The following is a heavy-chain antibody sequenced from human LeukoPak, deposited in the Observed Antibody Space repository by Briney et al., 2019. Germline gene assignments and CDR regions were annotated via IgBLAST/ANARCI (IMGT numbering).Heavy chain of an antibody. CDR1: GGSFYSKY. CDR3: ANYIRSVHYYMDV. J-gene: IGHJ6*03. CDR2: IYTSGST. Sequence: SETLSLTCSVSGGSFYSKYWSWIRQPPGKGLEWIGYIYTSGSTNFNTSLRSRVAMSIDTSKNQFSLKVYSVTAADTAVYYCANYIRSVHYYMDVWGKGTTVIVSS. D-gene: IGHD4-11*01. V-gene: IGHV4-4*09.